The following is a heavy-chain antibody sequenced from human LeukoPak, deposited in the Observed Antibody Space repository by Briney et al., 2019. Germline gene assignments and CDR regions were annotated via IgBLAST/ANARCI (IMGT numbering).Heavy chain of an antibody. CDR3: ARGGSTEPYYFDY. CDR2: ISYDGSNK. V-gene: IGHV3-30-3*01. J-gene: IGHJ4*02. Sequence: GGSLRLSCAASGFTFSTCAMSWVRQAPGKGLEWVAVISYDGSNKYYADSVKGRFTISRDNSKNTLYLQMNSLRAEDTAVYYCARGGSTEPYYFDYWGQGTLVTVSS. CDR1: GFTFSTCA. D-gene: IGHD2-2*01.